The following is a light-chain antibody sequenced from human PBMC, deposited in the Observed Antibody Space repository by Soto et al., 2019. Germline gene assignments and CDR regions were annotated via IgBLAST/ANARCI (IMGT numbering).Light chain of an antibody. CDR2: AAS. V-gene: IGKV1-8*01. Sequence: AIRMTQSPSSFSASTGDRVTITCRASQGISSWLAWYQQKPGKAPKLLIYAASTLQSGVPSRFSGSGSGTEFTLTISSLQPDDFATYYCQHYNSYSEAFGQGTKVDI. CDR1: QGISSW. J-gene: IGKJ1*01. CDR3: QHYNSYSEA.